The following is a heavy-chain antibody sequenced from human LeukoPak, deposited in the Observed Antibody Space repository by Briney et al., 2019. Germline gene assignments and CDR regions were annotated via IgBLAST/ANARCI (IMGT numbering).Heavy chain of an antibody. V-gene: IGHV2-5*02. CDR1: GFSLSTSGVG. Sequence: SGPTLVKPTQTLTLTCTFSGFSLSTSGVGVGWIRQPPGKALEWLALIYWDDDKRYSPSLKSRLTITKDTSKNQVVLTMTNMDPVDTATYYCAHSGWIHVAARHNWFDPWGQGTLVTVSS. CDR2: IYWDDDK. J-gene: IGHJ5*02. CDR3: AHSGWIHVAARHNWFDP. D-gene: IGHD6-6*01.